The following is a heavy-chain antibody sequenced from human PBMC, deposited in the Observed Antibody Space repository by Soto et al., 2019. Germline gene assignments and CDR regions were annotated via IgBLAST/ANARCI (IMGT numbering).Heavy chain of an antibody. J-gene: IGHJ6*02. CDR2: INHSGST. CDR3: ARVQREIAARGGASYYYYYGMDV. D-gene: IGHD6-6*01. V-gene: IGHV4-34*01. Sequence: SETLSLTCAVYGGSFSGYYWSWIRQPPGKGLEWIGEINHSGSTNYNPSLKSRVTISVDTSKNQFSLKLSSVTAADTAVYYCARVQREIAARGGASYYYYYGMDVWGQGTTVTVS. CDR1: GGSFSGYY.